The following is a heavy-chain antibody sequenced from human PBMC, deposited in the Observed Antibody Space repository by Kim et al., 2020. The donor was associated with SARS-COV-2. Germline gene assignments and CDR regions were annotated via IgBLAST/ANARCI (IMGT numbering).Heavy chain of an antibody. D-gene: IGHD2-8*01. Sequence: AAAAMGRFTLSRDNSKNTLFLQMNSLGDEDTAVYYCARIIDEYASPWRAPWGQGTLVTVSS. CDR3: ARIIDEYASPWRAP. V-gene: IGHV3-33*02. J-gene: IGHJ5*02.